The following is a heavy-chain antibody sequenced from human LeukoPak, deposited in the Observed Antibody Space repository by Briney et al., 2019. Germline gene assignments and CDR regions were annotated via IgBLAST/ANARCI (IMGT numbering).Heavy chain of an antibody. CDR2: ISSSGSTI. V-gene: IGHV3-11*01. CDR1: GFTSCYYY. J-gene: IGHJ3*01. Sequence: GGSLRLSSADSGFTSCYYYMLGARQAPGKGLEWVSFISSSGSTIYYADSMKGRFTISRDNAKNSVYLQMNSLRAEHTPGSVSARDPRYDNCGYRLRRLYDRWGQGTVVTVSS. D-gene: IGHD3-22*01. CDR3: ARDPRYDNCGYRLRRLYDR.